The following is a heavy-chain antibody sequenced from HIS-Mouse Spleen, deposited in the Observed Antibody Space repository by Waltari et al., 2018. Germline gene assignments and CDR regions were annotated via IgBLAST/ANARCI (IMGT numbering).Heavy chain of an antibody. V-gene: IGHV4-39*07. CDR1: GGSISSSSYY. D-gene: IGHD6-13*01. CDR3: AREIPYSSSWYDWYFDL. Sequence: QLQLQESGPGLVKPSETLSLTRTVSGGSISSSSYYWAWIRQPPGKGLEWIGRIYYSGSTYYNPSLKSRVTISVDTSKNQFSLKLSSVTAADTAVYYCAREIPYSSSWYDWYFDLWGRGTLVTVSS. CDR2: IYYSGST. J-gene: IGHJ2*01.